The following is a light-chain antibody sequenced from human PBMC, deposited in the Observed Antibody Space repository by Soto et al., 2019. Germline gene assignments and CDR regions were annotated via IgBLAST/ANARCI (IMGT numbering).Light chain of an antibody. Sequence: DIVMTQSPDSLAVSLGERATINCKSSQSVLYSSNNKYYLAWYQQKPGQPPKLLIYWASTRESGVPDRFSGRGSGTDFTLTIGTLQGEDVAVNYWKKHYSTPYTFGQGTK. CDR3: KKHYSTPYT. V-gene: IGKV4-1*01. CDR1: QSVLYSSNNKYY. J-gene: IGKJ2*01. CDR2: WAS.